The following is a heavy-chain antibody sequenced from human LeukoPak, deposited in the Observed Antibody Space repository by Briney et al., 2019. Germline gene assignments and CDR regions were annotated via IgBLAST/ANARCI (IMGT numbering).Heavy chain of an antibody. V-gene: IGHV3-23*01. CDR3: AKWRVLMVYASDAFDI. D-gene: IGHD2-8*01. CDR1: GFTFSSYA. J-gene: IGHJ3*02. CDR2: ISGSGGST. Sequence: GGSLRLSCAASGFTFSSYAMSWVRQAPGKGLEWVSAISGSGGSTYYADSVKGWFTISRDNSKNTLYLQMNSLRAEDTAVYYCAKWRVLMVYASDAFDIWGQGTMVTVSS.